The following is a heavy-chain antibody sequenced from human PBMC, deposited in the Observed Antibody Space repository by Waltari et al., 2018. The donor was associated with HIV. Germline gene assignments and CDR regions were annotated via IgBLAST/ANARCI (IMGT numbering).Heavy chain of an antibody. D-gene: IGHD3-16*02. CDR1: GFRFRSFW. V-gene: IGHV3-7*01. Sequence: EVQLVESGGDLVQPGGSLRLSCAVSGFRFRSFWMSWVSQAPGKGLEWVASMKHDGSEKYYVDSVKGRFTISRDNAKNSLFLQMDSLRAEDTALYYCSRLSYHAFDLWGQGTMVTVSS. J-gene: IGHJ3*01. CDR2: MKHDGSEK. CDR3: SRLSYHAFDL.